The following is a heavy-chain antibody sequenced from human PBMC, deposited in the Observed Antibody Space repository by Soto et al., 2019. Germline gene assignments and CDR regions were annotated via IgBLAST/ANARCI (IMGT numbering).Heavy chain of an antibody. Sequence: GGSLRLSCAASGFTFSSYSMNWVRQAPGKGLEWVSSISISSSYTYYADSVKGLFTISRDNAKNSLYLQMNSLRAEDTAVYYCARDTNFDPWGQGTLVTVSS. CDR1: GFTFSSYS. CDR2: ISISSSYT. CDR3: ARDTNFDP. J-gene: IGHJ5*02. V-gene: IGHV3-21*01. D-gene: IGHD2-2*01.